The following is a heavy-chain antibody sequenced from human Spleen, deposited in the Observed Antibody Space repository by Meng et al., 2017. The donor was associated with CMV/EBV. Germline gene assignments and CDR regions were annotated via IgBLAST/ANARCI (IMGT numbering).Heavy chain of an antibody. Sequence: SLKISCAASGFTFDDYAMHWVRQAPGKGLEWVSGISWNSGSIGYADSVKGRFTISRDNAKNSLYLQMNSLRAEDTAVYYCAKDWTPRGSGWRIDSWGQGTLVTVSS. CDR1: GFTFDDYA. J-gene: IGHJ4*02. V-gene: IGHV3-9*01. CDR3: AKDWTPRGSGWRIDS. D-gene: IGHD6-19*01. CDR2: ISWNSGSI.